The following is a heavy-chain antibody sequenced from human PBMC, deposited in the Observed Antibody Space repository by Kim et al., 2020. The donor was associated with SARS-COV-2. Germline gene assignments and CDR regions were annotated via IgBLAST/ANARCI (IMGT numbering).Heavy chain of an antibody. Sequence: SETLSLTCTVSGGSISSSSYYWGWIRQPPGKGLEWIGSIYYSGSTYYNPSLKSRVTISVDTSKNQFSLKLSSVTAADTAVYYCARQSGIVVVPAAVAELDYWGQGTLVTVSS. CDR1: GGSISSSSYY. V-gene: IGHV4-39*01. D-gene: IGHD2-2*01. CDR3: ARQSGIVVVPAAVAELDY. J-gene: IGHJ4*02. CDR2: IYYSGST.